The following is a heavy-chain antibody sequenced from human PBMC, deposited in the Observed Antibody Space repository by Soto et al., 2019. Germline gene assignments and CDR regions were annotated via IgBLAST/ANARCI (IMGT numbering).Heavy chain of an antibody. CDR2: ISYDESNK. CDR1: GFTFSSYG. J-gene: IGHJ1*01. D-gene: IGHD3-22*01. V-gene: IGHV3-30*18. Sequence: QVQLVESGGGVVQPGRSLRLSCAASGFTFSSYGMHWVRQAPGKGLEWEAVISYDESNKYYADSVKGRFTISRDNSKNTLYLQMNILRAEDTAVYYCTKGVVVITSYFQHWGHGTLVTVSS. CDR3: TKGVVVITSYFQH.